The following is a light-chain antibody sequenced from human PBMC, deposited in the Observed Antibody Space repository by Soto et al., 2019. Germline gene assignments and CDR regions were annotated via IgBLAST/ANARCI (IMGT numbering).Light chain of an antibody. CDR3: QQYNNWPLYT. CDR2: GAS. CDR1: RSVTTN. Sequence: EMVMTQSPGTLSVSPWERATLSCRASRSVTTNLAWYQQKPGQAPRLLIYGASTRATGIPARFSGSGSGTEFTLTISSLQSEDFAVYYCQQYNNWPLYTFGQGTKVDIK. V-gene: IGKV3-15*01. J-gene: IGKJ2*01.